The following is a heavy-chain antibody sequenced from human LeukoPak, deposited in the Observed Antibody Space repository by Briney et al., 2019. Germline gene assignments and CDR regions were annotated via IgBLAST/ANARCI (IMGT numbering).Heavy chain of an antibody. V-gene: IGHV1-18*01. CDR2: ISAYNGNT. CDR1: GYTFTSYG. Sequence: ASVKVSCKASGYTFTSYGISWARQAPGQGLEWMGWISAYNGNTNYAQKLQGRVTMTTDTSTSTAYMELRSLRSDDTAVYYCARCITGTTGPVYYYYYYMDVWGKGTTVTVSS. D-gene: IGHD1-7*01. CDR3: ARCITGTTGPVYYYYYYMDV. J-gene: IGHJ6*03.